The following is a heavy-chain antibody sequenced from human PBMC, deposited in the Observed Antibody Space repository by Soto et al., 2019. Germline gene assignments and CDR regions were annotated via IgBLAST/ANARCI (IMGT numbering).Heavy chain of an antibody. CDR3: ARHGYNYGGGYFDY. D-gene: IGHD5-18*01. CDR2: ITGSGGST. J-gene: IGHJ4*02. CDR1: GFTFRNYA. V-gene: IGHV3-23*01. Sequence: SGGPLRVSYTASGFTFRNYAMSWVRQAPGKGLEWVSGITGSGGSTYYADSVKGRFTISRDNSKNTLYLQMNSLRAEDTAVYYCARHGYNYGGGYFDYWGKGTLVTGSS.